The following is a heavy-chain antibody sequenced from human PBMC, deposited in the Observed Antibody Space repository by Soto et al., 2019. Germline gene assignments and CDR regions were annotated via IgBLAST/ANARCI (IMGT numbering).Heavy chain of an antibody. CDR1: GFTFSSYA. Sequence: PGGSLRLSCAASGFTFSSYAMSWARQAPGKGLEWVSAISGSGGSTYYADSVKGRFTISRDNSKNTLYLQMNSLRAEDTAVYYCAKRDGQLTYWYFDLWGRGTLVTVSS. CDR3: AKRDGQLTYWYFDL. D-gene: IGHD2-2*01. V-gene: IGHV3-23*01. CDR2: ISGSGGST. J-gene: IGHJ2*01.